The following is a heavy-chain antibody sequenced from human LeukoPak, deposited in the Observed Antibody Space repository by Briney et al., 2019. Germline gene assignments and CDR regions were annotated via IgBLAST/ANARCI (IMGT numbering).Heavy chain of an antibody. J-gene: IGHJ5*02. Sequence: GASVKVSCKASGYTFTSYDINWVRQATGQGLEWMGWMNPNSGNTGCAQKFQGRVTITRNTSISTAYMELSSLRSEDTAVYYCARGSLMGYSFDPWGQGTLVTVSS. D-gene: IGHD5-12*01. CDR2: MNPNSGNT. CDR1: GYTFTSYD. V-gene: IGHV1-8*03. CDR3: ARGSLMGYSFDP.